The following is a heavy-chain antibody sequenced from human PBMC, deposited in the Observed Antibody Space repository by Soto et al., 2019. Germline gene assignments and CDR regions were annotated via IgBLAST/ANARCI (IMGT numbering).Heavy chain of an antibody. J-gene: IGHJ2*01. Sequence: PSETLSLTCTVSGASINDNDYYWSWIRQTPGKGLEWIGYVYYSGTTDYLPSLKSRLSMPIDKSRNQFTLRLNSVTAADTATYYCARMSYFYDKWYFDLWGRGALVTVSS. CDR1: GASINDNDYY. CDR3: ARMSYFYDKWYFDL. CDR2: VYYSGTT. V-gene: IGHV4-30-4*01. D-gene: IGHD3-22*01.